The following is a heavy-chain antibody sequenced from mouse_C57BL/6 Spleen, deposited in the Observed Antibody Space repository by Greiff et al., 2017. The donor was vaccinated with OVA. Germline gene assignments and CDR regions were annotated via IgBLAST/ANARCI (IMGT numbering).Heavy chain of an antibody. D-gene: IGHD2-3*01. V-gene: IGHV1-52*01. CDR3: ARGGPIYDGYYVHFDY. J-gene: IGHJ2*01. CDR1: GYTLTSYW. CDR2: IGPSDREN. Sequence: QVQLQQPGAELVRPGASGKLACKASGYTLTSYWVPWVKQRPIQGLGWVGNIGPSDRENHYKQKVKDKATLTVDKSSSTAYMQLSSLTSDDSAVYYCARGGPIYDGYYVHFDYWGQGTTLTVSS.